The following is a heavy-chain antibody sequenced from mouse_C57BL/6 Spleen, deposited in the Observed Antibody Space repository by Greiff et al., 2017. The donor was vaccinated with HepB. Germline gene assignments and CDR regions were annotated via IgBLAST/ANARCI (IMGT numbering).Heavy chain of an antibody. D-gene: IGHD1-1*01. CDR3: ARSTVVANFDY. CDR2: INPNNGGT. Sequence: EVQLQQSGPELVKPGASVKISCKASGYTFTDYYMNWVKQSHGKSLEWIGDINPNNGGTSYNQKFKGKATLTVDKSSSTAYMELRSLTSEDSAVYYCARSTVVANFDYWGQGTTLTVSS. CDR1: GYTFTDYY. V-gene: IGHV1-26*01. J-gene: IGHJ2*01.